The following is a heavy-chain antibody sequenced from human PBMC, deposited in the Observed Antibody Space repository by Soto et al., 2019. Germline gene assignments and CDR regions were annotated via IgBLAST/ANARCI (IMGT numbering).Heavy chain of an antibody. D-gene: IGHD1-26*01. V-gene: IGHV3-74*01. J-gene: IGHJ4*02. Sequence: GGSLRLSCAASGFTFSIYWMHWVRQAPGKGLVWVSRINGDGSATDYADSVKGRFTISRDNAKNTLHLQMNSLRAEDTALYYCARREATDGVLDFWGQGTLVTVSS. CDR2: INGDGSAT. CDR1: GFTFSIYW. CDR3: ARREATDGVLDF.